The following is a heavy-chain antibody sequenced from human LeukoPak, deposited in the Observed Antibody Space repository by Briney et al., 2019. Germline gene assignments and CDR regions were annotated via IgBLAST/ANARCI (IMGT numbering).Heavy chain of an antibody. V-gene: IGHV3-20*04. CDR1: GFTFDDYG. Sequence: GGSLRLSCAASGFTFDDYGMSWVRQAPGKGLEWVSGINWNGGSTGYADSVKGRFTISRDNAKNSLYLQMNSLRAEDTALYYCAREAVLMVYAIDYYYYMDVWGKGTTVTVSS. D-gene: IGHD2-8*01. CDR2: INWNGGST. J-gene: IGHJ6*03. CDR3: AREAVLMVYAIDYYYYMDV.